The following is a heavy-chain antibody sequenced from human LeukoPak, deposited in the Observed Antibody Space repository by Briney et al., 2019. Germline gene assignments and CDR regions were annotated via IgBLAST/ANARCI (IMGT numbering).Heavy chain of an antibody. CDR3: AKVAGHSYDSSGFYLQH. CDR1: GFTFNSYS. Sequence: GGSLRLSCAASGFTFNSYSMTWVRQAPGRGLEWVSSITSSSNYIYYADSMKGRFTISRDNSKNTLWLQLNSLRAEDTAVYYCAKVAGHSYDSSGFYLQHWGQGTLVTVSS. J-gene: IGHJ1*01. D-gene: IGHD3-22*01. CDR2: ITSSSNYI. V-gene: IGHV3-21*01.